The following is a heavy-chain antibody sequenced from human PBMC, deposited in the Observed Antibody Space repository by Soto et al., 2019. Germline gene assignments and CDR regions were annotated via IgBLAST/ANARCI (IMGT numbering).Heavy chain of an antibody. J-gene: IGHJ4*02. CDR1: GDSLSSGDYY. CDR3: ARHTPAISISDH. D-gene: IGHD2-15*01. Sequence: SETLSLTCTVSGDSLSSGDYYWSWIRQPPGKGLEWIGYIYYSGSTYYNPSLKSRVTISVDTSKNQFSLKLSSVTAADTAVYYCARHTPAISISDHWGQGTLVTVSS. CDR2: IYYSGST. V-gene: IGHV4-39*01.